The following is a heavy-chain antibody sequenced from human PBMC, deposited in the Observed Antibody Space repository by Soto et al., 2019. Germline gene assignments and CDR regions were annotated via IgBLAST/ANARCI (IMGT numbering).Heavy chain of an antibody. D-gene: IGHD3-22*01. J-gene: IGHJ4*02. Sequence: QVQLVQSGAEVKKPGSSVKVSCKASGGTFSSYAISWVRQAPGQGLEWMGGIIPIFGTANYAQKFQGRVTITADESTSTAYMELSSLRSEDTAVYYWARGYYYDSSGYYSNAYYFDYWGQGTLVTVSS. CDR1: GGTFSSYA. CDR3: ARGYYYDSSGYYSNAYYFDY. V-gene: IGHV1-69*01. CDR2: IIPIFGTA.